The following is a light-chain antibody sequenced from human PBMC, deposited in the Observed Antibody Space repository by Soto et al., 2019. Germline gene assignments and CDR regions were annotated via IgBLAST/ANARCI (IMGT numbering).Light chain of an antibody. V-gene: IGKV3-20*01. CDR3: QQYVRSPVT. CDR1: QSVSNSY. CDR2: GAS. J-gene: IGKJ2*01. Sequence: EIALTQSPATLSLTPGERATLSCSASQSVSNSYLAWYQQKAGQAPRLLIYGASNRATGIPDRFSGSGSGTDFTLTISRLEREDFAVYYCQQYVRSPVTFCQGTKLEIK.